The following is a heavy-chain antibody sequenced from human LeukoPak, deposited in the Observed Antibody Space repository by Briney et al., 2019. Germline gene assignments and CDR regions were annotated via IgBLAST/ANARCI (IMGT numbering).Heavy chain of an antibody. CDR3: WRDLRESTYYYGSGSYSGC. CDR1: GFTFNSYS. Sequence: KPGGSLRLSCAASGFTFNSYSMNWVRQAPGKGLEWVSSISSSSSYIYYADSVKGRFTISRDNAKNSLYLQMNSLRAKDTAVYYCWRDLRESTYYYGSGSYSGCWGEGTLVTVSS. V-gene: IGHV3-21*01. CDR2: ISSSSSYI. J-gene: IGHJ4*02. D-gene: IGHD3-10*01.